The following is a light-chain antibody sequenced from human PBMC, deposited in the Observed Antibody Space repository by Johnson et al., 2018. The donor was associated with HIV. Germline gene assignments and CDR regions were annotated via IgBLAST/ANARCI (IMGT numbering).Light chain of an antibody. CDR2: DNN. CDR3: GTWDSSLSAGRV. J-gene: IGLJ1*01. Sequence: QSVLTQPPSVSAAPGQKVTISCSGSSSNIGNNYVSWYQRLPGTAPKLLIYDNNKRPSGIPDRFSGSTSGTSATLGITGLQTGDEADYYCGTWDSSLSAGRVFGTGTKVTVL. CDR1: SSNIGNNY. V-gene: IGLV1-51*01.